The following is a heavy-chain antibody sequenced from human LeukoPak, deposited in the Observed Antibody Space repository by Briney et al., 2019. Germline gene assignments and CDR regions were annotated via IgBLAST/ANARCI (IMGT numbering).Heavy chain of an antibody. D-gene: IGHD4-17*01. CDR3: ARDRYGDYVDY. Sequence: SETLSLTCAVSGGSISSGGYSWSWIRQPPGKGLEWIGYIYHSGSTYYNPSLKSRVTMSVDTSKNQFSLKLSSVTAADTAVYYCARDRYGDYVDYWGQGTLVTVSS. CDR2: IYHSGST. J-gene: IGHJ4*02. V-gene: IGHV4-30-2*01. CDR1: GGSISSGGYS.